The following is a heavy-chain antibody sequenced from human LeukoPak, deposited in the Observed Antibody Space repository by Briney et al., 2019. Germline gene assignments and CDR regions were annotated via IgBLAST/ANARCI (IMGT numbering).Heavy chain of an antibody. CDR2: IIPIFGTA. Sequence: GASVKVSCKASGGTFSSYAISWVRQAPGQGLEWMGGIIPIFGTANYAQKFQGRVTITRNTSISTAYMELSSLRSEDTAVYYCARVGAGGAELDYWGQGTLVTVSS. CDR1: GGTFSSYA. CDR3: ARVGAGGAELDY. V-gene: IGHV1-69*05. D-gene: IGHD1-26*01. J-gene: IGHJ4*02.